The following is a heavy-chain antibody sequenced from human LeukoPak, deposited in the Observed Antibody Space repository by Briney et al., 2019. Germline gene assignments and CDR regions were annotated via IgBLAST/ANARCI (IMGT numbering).Heavy chain of an antibody. J-gene: IGHJ4*02. V-gene: IGHV3-30-3*01. CDR2: ISDDGSNK. Sequence: PGGSLRLSCAASGFTFSSYALHWFRQAPGKGLECMAVISDDGSNKYYADSVKGRFTISRDNSKNTLYLQMNSLRAEDTAVYYCARAHSYYNILTAFEYWGQGTLVTVSS. CDR3: ARAHSYYNILTAFEY. D-gene: IGHD3-9*01. CDR1: GFTFSSYA.